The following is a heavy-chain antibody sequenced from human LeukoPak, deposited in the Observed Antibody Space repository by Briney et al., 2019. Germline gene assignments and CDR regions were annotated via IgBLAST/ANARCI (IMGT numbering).Heavy chain of an antibody. Sequence: PGGSLRLFCAASGFTFSSYGMHWVRQAPGKGLEWVAVIWYDGTNKYYADSVKGRFTISRDNSKNTLYLQMNSLRAEDTAVYFCARDLYYGSGSFLDYWGQGTLVTVTS. CDR1: GFTFSSYG. CDR3: ARDLYYGSGSFLDY. CDR2: IWYDGTNK. D-gene: IGHD3-10*01. J-gene: IGHJ4*02. V-gene: IGHV3-33*01.